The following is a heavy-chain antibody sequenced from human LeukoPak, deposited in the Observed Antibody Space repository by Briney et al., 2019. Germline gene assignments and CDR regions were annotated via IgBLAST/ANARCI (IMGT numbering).Heavy chain of an antibody. V-gene: IGHV3-30-3*01. CDR3: VREPQYSGSLYYYGMDV. J-gene: IGHJ6*02. Sequence: GGSLRLSCAASGFTFSSYAMHWVRQAPGKGLEWVAVISYDGSNKYYADSVKGRFTISRDNSKNTLYLQMNSLRAEDTAVYYCVREPQYSGSLYYYGMDVWGQGTTVTVSS. D-gene: IGHD1-26*01. CDR2: ISYDGSNK. CDR1: GFTFSSYA.